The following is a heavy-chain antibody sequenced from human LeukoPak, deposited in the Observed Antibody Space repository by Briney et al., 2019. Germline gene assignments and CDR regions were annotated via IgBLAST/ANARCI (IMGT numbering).Heavy chain of an antibody. D-gene: IGHD3-22*01. Sequence: PSETLSLTCAVYGGSFSGYYWSWIRQPPGKGLEWIGEINHSGSTNYNPSLRSRVTISVDTSKNQFSLKLSSVTAADTAVYYCARHYEDHYYDSSGLSCFDYWGQGTLVTVSS. CDR2: INHSGST. J-gene: IGHJ4*02. CDR1: GGSFSGYY. CDR3: ARHYEDHYYDSSGLSCFDY. V-gene: IGHV4-34*01.